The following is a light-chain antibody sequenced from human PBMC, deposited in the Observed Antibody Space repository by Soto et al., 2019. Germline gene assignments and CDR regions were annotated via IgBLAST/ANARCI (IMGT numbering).Light chain of an antibody. CDR1: QSVSSNY. J-gene: IGKJ1*01. CDR3: QQRRNWPRT. CDR2: GAS. V-gene: IGKV3D-20*02. Sequence: EIVMTQSPATLSVSPLEIATLSFMASQSVSSNYLIWYQQSPGQAPRLLIFGASTRATGIPDRFSGSGSGTDFTPTISRLEPQDFAVYYCQQRRNWPRTFGQGTKVDIK.